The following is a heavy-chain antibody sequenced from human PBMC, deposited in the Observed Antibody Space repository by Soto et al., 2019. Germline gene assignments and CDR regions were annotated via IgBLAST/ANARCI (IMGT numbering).Heavy chain of an antibody. CDR2: ISGTGGST. D-gene: IGHD5-12*01. V-gene: IGHV3-23*01. J-gene: IGHJ4*02. CDR3: AKGAASGYDSWPDY. CDR1: GFTFSSYA. Sequence: EVQLLESGGGLVQPGGSLRLSCEASGFTFSSYAMSWVRQAPGKGLEWVSAISGTGGSTYYADSVKGRFTISRDNSKNTLYLQMNSLRAEDTAVYYCAKGAASGYDSWPDYWGQGTLVTVSS.